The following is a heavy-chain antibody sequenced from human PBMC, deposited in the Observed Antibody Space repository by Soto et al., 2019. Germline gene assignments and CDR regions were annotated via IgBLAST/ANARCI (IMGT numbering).Heavy chain of an antibody. CDR3: AKDPTSYDSSAQFDS. D-gene: IGHD3-22*01. J-gene: IGHJ4*02. V-gene: IGHV3-23*01. CDR1: GFSFSIYA. CDR2: ISGGGGST. Sequence: GGSLRLSCAASGFSFSIYAMNWVRQAPGKGLEWVSGISGGGGSTYHADSVKGRFTISRDNSKNTLYLQMNSLRAEDTAVYYCAKDPTSYDSSAQFDSWGQGT.